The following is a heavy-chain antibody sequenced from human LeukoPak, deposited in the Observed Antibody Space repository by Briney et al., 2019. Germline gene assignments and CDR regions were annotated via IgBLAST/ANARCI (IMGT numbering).Heavy chain of an antibody. Sequence: SETLSLTCTVSGGSISSYYWSWIRQPPGKELEWIGYIYYSGSTNYNPSLKGRVTISVDTSKNQFSLKLSSVTAADTAVYYCARVSYYFDYWGQGTLVTVSS. V-gene: IGHV4-59*01. CDR1: GGSISSYY. CDR3: ARVSYYFDY. D-gene: IGHD1-26*01. CDR2: IYYSGST. J-gene: IGHJ4*02.